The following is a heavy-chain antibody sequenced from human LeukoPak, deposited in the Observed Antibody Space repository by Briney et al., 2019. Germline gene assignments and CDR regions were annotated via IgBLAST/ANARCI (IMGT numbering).Heavy chain of an antibody. D-gene: IGHD5-12*01. CDR1: GGSISSSSYY. V-gene: IGHV4-39*07. J-gene: IGHJ4*02. CDR2: IYHSGST. Sequence: SETLSLTCTVSGGSISSSSYYWGWIRQPPGKGLEWIGSIYHSGSTYYNPSLKSRVTISVDTSKNQFSLKLSSVTAADTAVYYCARVMLNADSGYDWGWGTNYFDYWGQGTLVTVSS. CDR3: ARVMLNADSGYDWGWGTNYFDY.